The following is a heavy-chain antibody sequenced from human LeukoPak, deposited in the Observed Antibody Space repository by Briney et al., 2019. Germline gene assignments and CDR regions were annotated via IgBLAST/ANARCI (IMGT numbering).Heavy chain of an antibody. CDR1: GGSISSYY. Sequence: SEALSLTCAVSGGSISSYYWSWIRQPPGRGLEWIGSIHYSGSTSYNSSLKSRVTISIDTSKNQFSLKLSSVTPADTAVYYCARQVYSSSWSYYFEYWGQGFLVTVSS. CDR2: IHYSGST. D-gene: IGHD6-13*01. V-gene: IGHV4-59*01. J-gene: IGHJ4*02. CDR3: ARQVYSSSWSYYFEY.